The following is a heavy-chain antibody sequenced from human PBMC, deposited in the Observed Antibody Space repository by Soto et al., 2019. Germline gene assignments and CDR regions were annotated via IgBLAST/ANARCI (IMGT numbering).Heavy chain of an antibody. Sequence: QPGGSLRLSCAASGFTFSSYGMHWVRQAPGKGLEWVAVIWYDGSNKYYADSVKGRFTISRDNSKNTLYLQMNSLRAEDTAVYYCARDRRGYSGYDSVGVYYYYYGMDVWGQGTTVTVSS. D-gene: IGHD5-12*01. CDR2: IWYDGSNK. J-gene: IGHJ6*02. CDR1: GFTFSSYG. V-gene: IGHV3-33*01. CDR3: ARDRRGYSGYDSVGVYYYYYGMDV.